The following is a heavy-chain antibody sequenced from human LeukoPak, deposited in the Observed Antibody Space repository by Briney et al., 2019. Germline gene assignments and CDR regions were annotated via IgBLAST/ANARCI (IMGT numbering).Heavy chain of an antibody. CDR3: ARDRGAAAGIDY. Sequence: SETLSLTCTVSGGSISSYYWTWIRQPPGKGLEWIGYIYYSETTKYNPSLKSRVTISVDRSKNQFSLKLSSVTAADTAVYYCARDRGAAAGIDYWGQGTLVTVSS. CDR2: IYYSETT. D-gene: IGHD6-13*01. CDR1: GGSISSYY. J-gene: IGHJ4*02. V-gene: IGHV4-59*12.